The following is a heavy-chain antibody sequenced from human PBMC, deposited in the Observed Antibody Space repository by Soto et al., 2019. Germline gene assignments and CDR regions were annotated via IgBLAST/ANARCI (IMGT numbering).Heavy chain of an antibody. V-gene: IGHV1-18*01. CDR2: ISAYNGNT. J-gene: IGHJ6*02. Sequence: QVQLVQSGAEVKRPGASVKVSCKASGYTFTSYGISWVRQTPGQGLEWMGWISAYNGNTNYAQKLQGRVTMTTDTSTSTAYMELRSLRSDDTAVYYCARDGVDTATGYYYGMDVWGQGTTVTVSS. D-gene: IGHD5-18*01. CDR3: ARDGVDTATGYYYGMDV. CDR1: GYTFTSYG.